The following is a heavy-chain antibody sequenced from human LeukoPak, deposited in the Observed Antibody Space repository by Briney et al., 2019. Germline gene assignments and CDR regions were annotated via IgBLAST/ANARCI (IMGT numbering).Heavy chain of an antibody. J-gene: IGHJ4*02. D-gene: IGHD1-26*01. CDR1: GYSMSSGYY. Sequence: SETLSLTCSVSGYSMSSGYYWGWIRQPPERGLEWIGSMYHTGSTYYNPSLKSRVTISVDTSKNQFSLKLTSVTAADTAVYYCARAIEVGAMTPFDYWGQGTLVTVSS. CDR2: MYHTGST. V-gene: IGHV4-38-2*02. CDR3: ARAIEVGAMTPFDY.